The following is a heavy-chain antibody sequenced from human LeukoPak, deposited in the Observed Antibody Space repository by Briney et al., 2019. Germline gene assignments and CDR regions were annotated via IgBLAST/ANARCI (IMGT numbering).Heavy chain of an antibody. CDR2: IYSDNT. CDR1: GFTVSSNS. V-gene: IGHV3-53*01. CDR3: ARSGAFCSGEDCYSGRTWFDP. J-gene: IGHJ5*02. D-gene: IGHD2-15*01. Sequence: GGSLRLSCTVSGFTVSSNSMSWVRQAPGKGLEWVSFIYSDNTHYSDSVKGRFTISRDNSKNTLYLQMNSLRAEDTAVYYCARSGAFCSGEDCYSGRTWFDPWGQGTLVTVSS.